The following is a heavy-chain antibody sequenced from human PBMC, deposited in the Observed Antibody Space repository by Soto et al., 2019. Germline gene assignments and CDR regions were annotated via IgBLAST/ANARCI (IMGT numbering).Heavy chain of an antibody. D-gene: IGHD2-15*01. J-gene: IGHJ6*02. CDR3: ANQGYCSGGTCYYYYGMDI. Sequence: GGSLRLSCAASGFNFRYYAMTWVRQAPGKGLEWVSAISGSGDSTFYVDSVKGRFTISRDNSKNTLYLQMNSLRGEDTAVYYCANQGYCSGGTCYYYYGMDIWGQGTTVTVSS. CDR2: ISGSGDST. V-gene: IGHV3-23*01. CDR1: GFNFRYYA.